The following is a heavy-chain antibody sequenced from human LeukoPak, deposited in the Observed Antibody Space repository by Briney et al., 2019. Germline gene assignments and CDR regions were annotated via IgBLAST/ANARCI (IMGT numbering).Heavy chain of an antibody. CDR1: GFTFSSYA. CDR2: IRSSGGST. V-gene: IGHV3-23*01. D-gene: IGHD3-10*01. CDR3: AKDGNYYGSGSED. J-gene: IGHJ4*02. Sequence: GGSLRLSCAASGFTFSSYAMSWVRQAPGKGLEWVSGIRSSGGSTYYADSVKGRFTISRDNSKNTLYLQMNSLRAEDTAVYYCAKDGNYYGSGSEDWGQGTLVTVSS.